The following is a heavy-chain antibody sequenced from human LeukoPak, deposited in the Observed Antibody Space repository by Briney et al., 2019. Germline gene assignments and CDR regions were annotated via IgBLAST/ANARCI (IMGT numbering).Heavy chain of an antibody. CDR3: ASILLWYVYDY. Sequence: SGGSLRLSCAASGFTFSSYAMHWVRQAPGEGLEWVSAISDSGGSTYYTDSVKGRFTISRDNSKNTLYLQMNSLRAEDTAVYYCASILLWYVYDYWGQGTLVTVSS. V-gene: IGHV3-23*01. D-gene: IGHD3-10*01. CDR2: ISDSGGST. J-gene: IGHJ4*02. CDR1: GFTFSSYA.